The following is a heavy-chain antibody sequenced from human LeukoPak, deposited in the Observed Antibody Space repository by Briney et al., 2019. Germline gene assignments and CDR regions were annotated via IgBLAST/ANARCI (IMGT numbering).Heavy chain of an antibody. V-gene: IGHV3-30*03. CDR3: ARVFGQWLVSFDV. CDR2: ISYDGSDK. D-gene: IGHD6-19*01. J-gene: IGHJ3*01. CDR1: GFIFSSSD. Sequence: GGSLRLSCAASGFIFSSSDMHWVRQAPGKGLEWVAVISYDGSDKYYADSVKGRFTISRDNSKKTLYLQMNSLRADDTAVYYCARVFGQWLVSFDVWGRGTMVTVSS.